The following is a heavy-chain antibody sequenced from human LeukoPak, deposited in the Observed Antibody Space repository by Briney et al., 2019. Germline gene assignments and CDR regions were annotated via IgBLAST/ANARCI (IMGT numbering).Heavy chain of an antibody. J-gene: IGHJ5*02. D-gene: IGHD6-13*01. V-gene: IGHV4-31*03. CDR2: IYYSGST. Sequence: SQTLSLTCTVSGGSISSGDYYWSWIRQHPGKGLEWIGYIYYSGSTYYNPSLKSRVTISVDTSKNQFSLKVSSVTAADTAVYYCARAYTSSCRWFDPWGQGTLVTVSS. CDR1: GGSISSGDYY. CDR3: ARAYTSSCRWFDP.